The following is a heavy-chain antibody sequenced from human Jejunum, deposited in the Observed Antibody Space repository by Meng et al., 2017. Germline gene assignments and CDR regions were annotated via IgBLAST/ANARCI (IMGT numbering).Heavy chain of an antibody. J-gene: IGHJ4*02. CDR3: AKNGAYCLEY. D-gene: IGHD2-8*02. Sequence: QGPLQESGPGLVKPSGTLSLTCAVSGGSISSGHWWSWVRQSPGEGLQWIGEIHHSGRVTYNPSLKSRVAISVDMSKNQFSLELSSVTAADTAVYYCAKNGAYCLEYWGQGTLVTVSS. CDR1: GGSISSGHW. V-gene: IGHV4-4*02. CDR2: IHHSGRV.